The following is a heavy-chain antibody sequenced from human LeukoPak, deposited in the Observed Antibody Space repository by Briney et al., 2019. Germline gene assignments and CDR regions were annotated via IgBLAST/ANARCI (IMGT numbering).Heavy chain of an antibody. CDR3: ARHEAEMATILGGY. J-gene: IGHJ4*02. Sequence: ASETLSLTCTVSGGSISSSSYYWGWIRQPPGKGLEWIGSIHHSGSTFYNPSLKSRVTISVDTSKNQFSLRLSSVTAADTAVYYCARHEAEMATILGGYWGQGTLVTVSS. CDR1: GGSISSSSYY. CDR2: IHHSGST. D-gene: IGHD5-24*01. V-gene: IGHV4-39*01.